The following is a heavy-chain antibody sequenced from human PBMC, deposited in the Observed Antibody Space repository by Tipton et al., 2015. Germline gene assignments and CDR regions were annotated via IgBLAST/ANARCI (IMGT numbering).Heavy chain of an antibody. J-gene: IGHJ4*02. D-gene: IGHD3-16*01. CDR2: ISYSGST. Sequence: TLSLTCIVSGGSVSSGSYYWSWIRQPPGKGLEWIGYISYSGSTNYNPSLKSRVTISVDTSKKQFSLKLSSVTAADTAVYYCARDLDYVEIGGYSGWGQGALVAVSS. V-gene: IGHV4-61*01. CDR3: ARDLDYVEIGGYSG. CDR1: GGSVSSGSYY.